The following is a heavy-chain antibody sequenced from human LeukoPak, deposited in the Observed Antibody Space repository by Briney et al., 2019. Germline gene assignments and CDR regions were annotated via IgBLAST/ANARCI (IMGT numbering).Heavy chain of an antibody. Sequence: SQTLSLTCTVSGGSISSGSYYWSWIRQPAGKGLEWIGRIYTSGSTNYNPSLKSRVTISVDTSKNQFSLKLSSVTAADTAVYYCARDGYNYRAFDIWGQGTMVAVSS. D-gene: IGHD5-24*01. CDR2: IYTSGST. CDR1: GGSISSGSYY. CDR3: ARDGYNYRAFDI. J-gene: IGHJ3*02. V-gene: IGHV4-61*02.